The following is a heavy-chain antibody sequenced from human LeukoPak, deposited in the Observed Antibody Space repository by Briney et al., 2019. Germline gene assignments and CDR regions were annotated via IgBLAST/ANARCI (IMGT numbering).Heavy chain of an antibody. Sequence: RSLRLSCAASGFTFSSYAMHWVRQDPGKGLEWVAVISYDGSNKYYADSVKGRFTISRDNSKNTLYLQMNSLRAEDTAVYYCARDRGTVALDYWGQGTLVTVSS. CDR1: GFTFSSYA. CDR2: ISYDGSNK. J-gene: IGHJ4*02. CDR3: ARDRGTVALDY. D-gene: IGHD4-23*01. V-gene: IGHV3-30*04.